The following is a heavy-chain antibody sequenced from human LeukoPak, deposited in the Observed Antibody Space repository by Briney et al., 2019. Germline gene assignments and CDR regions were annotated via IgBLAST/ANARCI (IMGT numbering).Heavy chain of an antibody. Sequence: SETLSLTCAVSGDSISSNTYYWGWIRQPPGKGLEWIGSVYYSGNTYYSPSLKSRVTISVDTSKNQVSLRLRSVTAADTAVYYCARTRFPGPYGDYSYWGQGTLVTVSS. CDR3: ARTRFPGPYGDYSY. J-gene: IGHJ4*02. CDR2: VYYSGNT. CDR1: GDSISSNTYY. D-gene: IGHD4-17*01. V-gene: IGHV4-39*01.